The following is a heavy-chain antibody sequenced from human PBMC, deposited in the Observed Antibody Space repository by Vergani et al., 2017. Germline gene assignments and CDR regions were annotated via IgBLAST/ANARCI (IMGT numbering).Heavy chain of an antibody. D-gene: IGHD1-26*01. V-gene: IGHV3-21*01. CDR2: ISSSSSDI. J-gene: IGHJ6*03. Sequence: EVQLVESGGGLVKPGGSLRLSCAASGFTFSSYSMNWVRQAPGKGLEWVSSISSSSSDIYYADSVKGRFTISRDNAKNSLYLQMNSLRAEDTAVYYCVGEVGATPYYYYMDVWGKGTTVTVSS. CDR1: GFTFSSYS. CDR3: VGEVGATPYYYYMDV.